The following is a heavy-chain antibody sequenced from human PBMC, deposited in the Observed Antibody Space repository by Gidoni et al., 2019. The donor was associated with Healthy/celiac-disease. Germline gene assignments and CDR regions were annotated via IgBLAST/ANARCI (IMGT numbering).Heavy chain of an antibody. Sequence: QVQLVQSGCEVKKHGVSVKDSCKAPEYTFTSYDINWVRQSTGQGLEWMGRMKPKIGNTGYGQKYQGRVTITRNTSISTAYMELSSLRSEDTAVYYCASVGVTGTTPFDYWGQGTLVTVSS. J-gene: IGHJ4*02. CDR3: ASVGVTGTTPFDY. CDR1: EYTFTSYD. CDR2: MKPKIGNT. V-gene: IGHV1-8*03. D-gene: IGHD1-7*01.